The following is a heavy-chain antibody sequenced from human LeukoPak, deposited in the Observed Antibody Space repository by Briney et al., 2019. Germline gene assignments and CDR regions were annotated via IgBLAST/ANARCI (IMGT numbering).Heavy chain of an antibody. J-gene: IGHJ1*01. CDR2: IYYSGST. D-gene: IGHD4-17*01. Sequence: SETLSLTCTVSGGSISSSSYYWGWIRQPPGKGLEWIGSIYYSGSTYYNPSLKSRVTISVDTSKNQFSLKLSSVTAADTAVYYCSTTYDYGDYGYFQHWGQGTLVTVSS. CDR1: GGSISSSSYY. V-gene: IGHV4-39*07. CDR3: STTYDYGDYGYFQH.